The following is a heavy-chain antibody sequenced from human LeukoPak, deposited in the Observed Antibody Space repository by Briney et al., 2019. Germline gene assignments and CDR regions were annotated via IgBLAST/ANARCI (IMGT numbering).Heavy chain of an antibody. J-gene: IGHJ3*02. CDR3: ARDTQWLVSGSALDI. V-gene: IGHV3-30*04. D-gene: IGHD6-19*01. CDR2: ISYDGSNK. CDR1: GFTFSSYA. Sequence: GRSLRLSCAASGFTFSSYAMHWVRQAPGKGLEWVAVISYDGSNKYYADSVKGRFTISRDNSKNTLYLQMNSLRAEDTAVYYCARDTQWLVSGSALDIWGQGTMVTVSS.